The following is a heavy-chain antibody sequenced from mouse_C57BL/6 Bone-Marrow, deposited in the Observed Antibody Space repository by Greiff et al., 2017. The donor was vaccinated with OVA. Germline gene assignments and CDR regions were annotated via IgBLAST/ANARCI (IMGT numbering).Heavy chain of an antibody. CDR2: ISDGGSYT. CDR1: GFTFSSYA. J-gene: IGHJ4*01. CDR3: ARVVGAMDY. V-gene: IGHV5-4*03. D-gene: IGHD1-1*02. Sequence: DVKLVESGGGLVKPGGSLKLSCAASGFTFSSYAMSWVRQTPEKRLEWVATISDGGSYTYYPDNVKGRFTISRDNAKNNLYLQMSHLKSEDTAMYYCARVVGAMDYWGQGTSVTVSS.